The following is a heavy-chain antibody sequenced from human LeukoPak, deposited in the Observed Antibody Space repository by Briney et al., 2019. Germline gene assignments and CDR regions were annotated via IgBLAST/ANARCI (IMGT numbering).Heavy chain of an antibody. Sequence: ASVKVSCKASGGTFSSYAISWVRQAPGQGLEWMVGIIPIFCTANYAQKFQGRVTITAHESTSPAYMELSSLRSEDTAVYYCARDNYAGANWFDPWGQGTLVTVSS. CDR3: ARDNYAGANWFDP. CDR2: IIPIFCTA. CDR1: GGTFSSYA. J-gene: IGHJ5*02. V-gene: IGHV1-69*01. D-gene: IGHD1-7*01.